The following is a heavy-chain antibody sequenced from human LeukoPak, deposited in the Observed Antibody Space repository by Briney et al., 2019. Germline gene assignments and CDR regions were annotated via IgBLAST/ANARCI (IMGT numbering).Heavy chain of an antibody. CDR2: INHCGST. V-gene: IGHV4-34*01. D-gene: IGHD5-18*01. Sequence: SETLSLTCVVYGGSFSNYYWSWIRQPPGKGLEWIGEINHCGSTNYNPSLKSRVTISVDTSKNQFSLKLRSVTVADTAVYYCARYTAMVAFHAHGFDIWGQGTMVTVSS. J-gene: IGHJ3*02. CDR1: GGSFSNYY. CDR3: ARYTAMVAFHAHGFDI.